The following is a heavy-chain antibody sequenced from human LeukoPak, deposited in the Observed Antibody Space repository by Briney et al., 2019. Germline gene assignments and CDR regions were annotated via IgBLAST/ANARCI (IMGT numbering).Heavy chain of an antibody. D-gene: IGHD2-21*02. V-gene: IGHV4-31*03. J-gene: IGHJ1*01. Sequence: SETLSLTCTVSGGSISSGGYYWSWIRQHPGKGLEWIGYIYYSGSTYYNPSLKSRVTISVDTSKNQFSLKLSSVTAADTAVYYCARDCGGDCPSAEYFQHWGQGTLVTVSS. CDR3: ARDCGGDCPSAEYFQH. CDR2: IYYSGST. CDR1: GGSISSGGYY.